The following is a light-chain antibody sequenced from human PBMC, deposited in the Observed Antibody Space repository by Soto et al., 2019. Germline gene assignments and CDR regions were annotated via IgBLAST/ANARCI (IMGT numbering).Light chain of an antibody. J-gene: IGLJ2*01. CDR2: DVS. V-gene: IGLV2-14*01. CDR1: SSVVGGYNY. Sequence: QSVLTQPASVSGSPGQSITISCTGTSSVVGGYNYVSWYQQHPGKAPKLMIYDVSNRPSGFSNRFSGSKSGNTASLTISGLQAEDEAVYYCSSYTSSTTLVFGGGTKVTVL. CDR3: SSYTSSTTLV.